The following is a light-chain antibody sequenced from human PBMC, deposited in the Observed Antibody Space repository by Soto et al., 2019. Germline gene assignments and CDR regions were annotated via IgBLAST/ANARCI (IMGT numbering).Light chain of an antibody. Sequence: QSVLTQPASVSGSLGQSITISCSGTSSDVGAYNYVSWYQQYPGKAPKLMIYHVTDRPSGVSNRFSGSKSGNTASPTISGLQAEDEADYYCCSYTTSNTFVFGTGTKVT. V-gene: IGLV2-14*01. CDR3: CSYTTSNTFV. CDR2: HVT. J-gene: IGLJ1*01. CDR1: SSDVGAYNY.